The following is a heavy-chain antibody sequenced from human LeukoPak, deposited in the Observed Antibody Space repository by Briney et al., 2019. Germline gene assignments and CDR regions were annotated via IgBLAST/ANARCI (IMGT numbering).Heavy chain of an antibody. J-gene: IGHJ4*02. Sequence: SVKVSCKTAGGAFSSYAFSWMRQAPGQGLEWMGRIIPIYDAGDYAQRFQGRASITTDESTNTVYMEVSRLTYEDTAVYYCAREPLGCGGDCHFDYWGQGTLVTVSS. V-gene: IGHV1-69*05. CDR3: AREPLGCGGDCHFDY. D-gene: IGHD2-21*02. CDR1: GGAFSSYA. CDR2: IIPIYDAG.